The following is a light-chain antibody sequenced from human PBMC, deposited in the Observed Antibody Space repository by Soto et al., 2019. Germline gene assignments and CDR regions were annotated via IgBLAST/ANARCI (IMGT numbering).Light chain of an antibody. Sequence: QSVLTQPASVSGSPGQSITISCTAISSDVGAYNYVSWYQQHPGKAPKNLIYEVRNRPSGVSNRFSGSKTGNTASLTISGLQAEDEADYYCCSYTTSGTLVFGGGTKLTVL. V-gene: IGLV2-14*01. J-gene: IGLJ2*01. CDR3: CSYTTSGTLV. CDR2: EVR. CDR1: SSDVGAYNY.